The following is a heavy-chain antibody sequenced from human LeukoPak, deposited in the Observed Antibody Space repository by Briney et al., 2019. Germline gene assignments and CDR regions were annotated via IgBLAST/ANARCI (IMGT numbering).Heavy chain of an antibody. CDR1: GFTFSSYA. J-gene: IGHJ3*02. V-gene: IGHV3-23*01. D-gene: IGHD1-1*01. Sequence: GGSLRLSRAASGFTFSSYAMSWVRQAPGKGLEWVSAISGSGGSTYYADSVKGRFTISRDNSKNTLYLQMNSLRAEDTAVYYCAKGPRNDVFADAFDIWGQGTMVTVSS. CDR3: AKGPRNDVFADAFDI. CDR2: ISGSGGST.